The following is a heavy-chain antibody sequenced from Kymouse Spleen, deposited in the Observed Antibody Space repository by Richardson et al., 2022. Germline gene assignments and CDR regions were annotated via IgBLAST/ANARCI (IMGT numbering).Heavy chain of an antibody. CDR3: ARRIAAAAPLDYYGMDV. D-gene: IGHD6-13*01. J-gene: IGHJ6*02. Sequence: QVQLVQSGAEVKKPGASVKVSCKASGYTFTSYAMHWVRQAPGQRLEWMGWINAGNGNTKYSQKFQGRVTITRDTSASTAYMELSSLRSEDTAVYYCARRIAAAAPLDYYGMDVWGQGTTVTVSS. V-gene: IGHV1-3*01. CDR1: GYTFTSYA. CDR2: INAGNGNT.